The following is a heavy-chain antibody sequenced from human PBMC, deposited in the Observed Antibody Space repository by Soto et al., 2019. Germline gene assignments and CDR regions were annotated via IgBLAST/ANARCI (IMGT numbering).Heavy chain of an antibody. CDR1: GGSISSYY. CDR2: IYYSGST. Sequence: SETLSLTCTVSGGSISSYYWSWIRQPPGKGLEWIGYIYYSGSTNYNPSLKSRVTISVDTSKNQFSLKLSSVTAADTAVYYCARDLFVVVPAATDYYYYMDVWGKGTTVTVSS. CDR3: ARDLFVVVPAATDYYYYMDV. D-gene: IGHD2-2*01. V-gene: IGHV4-59*01. J-gene: IGHJ6*03.